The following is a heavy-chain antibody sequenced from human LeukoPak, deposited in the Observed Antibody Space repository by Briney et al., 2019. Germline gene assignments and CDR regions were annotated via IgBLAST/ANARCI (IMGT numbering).Heavy chain of an antibody. CDR2: IKQDGSEK. CDR3: AKVDYYDSSGYSEDFDY. V-gene: IGHV3-7*03. CDR1: GFTFSSYW. Sequence: GGSLRLSCAASGFTFSSYWMSWVRQAPGKGLEWVANIKQDGSEKYYVDSVKGRFTISRDNAKNSLYLQMNSLRAEDTAVYYCAKVDYYDSSGYSEDFDYWGQGTLVTVSS. D-gene: IGHD3-22*01. J-gene: IGHJ4*02.